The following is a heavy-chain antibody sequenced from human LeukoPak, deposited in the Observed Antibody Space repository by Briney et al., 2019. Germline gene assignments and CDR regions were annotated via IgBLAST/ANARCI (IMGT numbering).Heavy chain of an antibody. V-gene: IGHV3-74*01. CDR1: GFTFNNYW. CDR2: IDNDGSGT. J-gene: IGHJ4*02. Sequence: PGGSLRLSCAASGFTFNNYWMHWVRQVPGKGLVWVSRIDNDGSGTVYPDSVKGRFTISRDNAKNMLYLQMNSPRAEDTAVYYCARGPVGLSALDSWGQGTLVTVSS. CDR3: ARGPVGLSALDS. D-gene: IGHD2-15*01.